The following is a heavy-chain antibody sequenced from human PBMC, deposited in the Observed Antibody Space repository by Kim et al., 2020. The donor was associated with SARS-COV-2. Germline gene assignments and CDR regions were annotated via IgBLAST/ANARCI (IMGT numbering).Heavy chain of an antibody. D-gene: IGHD2-15*01. CDR3: ARTSPYFSGAYDVY. CDR2: IGQDGTRK. J-gene: IGHJ4*02. CDR1: GFTFSTYW. V-gene: IGHV3-7*01. Sequence: GGSLRLSCAASGFTFSTYWMTWVRQVPGKGLEWVANIGQDGTRKNSLYSVKGRFIISRDNAKNILFLIMDNLGAEDTAVFYCARTSPYFSGAYDVYWGQG.